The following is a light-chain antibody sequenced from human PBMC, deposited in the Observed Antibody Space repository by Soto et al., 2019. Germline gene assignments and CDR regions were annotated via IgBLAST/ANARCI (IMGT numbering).Light chain of an antibody. Sequence: QSVLTQSPSASASLGASVKLTCTLSSGHSSYAIAWHQQQPEKGPRYLMNLNSDGSHTKGDGIPDRFSGSSSGAERYLTISSLQSEDEADYYCQTWGTGMNWVFGGGTKVTVL. V-gene: IGLV4-69*01. CDR1: SGHSSYA. CDR2: LNSDGSH. CDR3: QTWGTGMNWV. J-gene: IGLJ3*02.